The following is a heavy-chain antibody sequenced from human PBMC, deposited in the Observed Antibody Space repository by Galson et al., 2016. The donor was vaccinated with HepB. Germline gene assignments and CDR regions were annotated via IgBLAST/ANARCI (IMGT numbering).Heavy chain of an antibody. V-gene: IGHV5-10-1*01. Sequence: QSGAAVKKPGESLRISCKGSGYSFTTYWIAWVRQMPETGLEAMGRIDPSDSYTTYSSSFPGHVTISADKSISTVYLEWSSLKASDTAIYYCARTRYYGSGSLPDYWGQGTRVAVSS. CDR3: ARTRYYGSGSLPDY. CDR2: IDPSDSYT. CDR1: GYSFTTYW. D-gene: IGHD3-10*01. J-gene: IGHJ4*02.